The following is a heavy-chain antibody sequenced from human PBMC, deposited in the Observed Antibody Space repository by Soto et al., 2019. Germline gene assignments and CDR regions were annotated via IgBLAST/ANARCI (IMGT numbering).Heavy chain of an antibody. CDR3: ARDLWGYCGTDCYPLDV. CDR1: GVSISGYY. Sequence: SETLYLTCTVSGVSISGYYWSWIRQPPGKGLEWIGYMYNTGSTVYNPSFKSRVTISVDTSKNQFSLKLNSVTAADTAVYYCARDLWGYCGTDCYPLDVWGQGTTVT. D-gene: IGHD2-21*02. CDR2: MYNTGST. J-gene: IGHJ6*02. V-gene: IGHV4-59*01.